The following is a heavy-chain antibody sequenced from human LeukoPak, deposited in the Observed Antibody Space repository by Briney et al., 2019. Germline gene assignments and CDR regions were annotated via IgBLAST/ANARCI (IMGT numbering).Heavy chain of an antibody. V-gene: IGHV3-74*01. J-gene: IGHJ3*02. CDR2: INSDWSST. D-gene: IGHD1/OR15-1a*01. CDR3: ARVTNRAFDI. CDR1: GFSFSNYW. Sequence: GGSLRLSCAASGFSFSNYWVHWVRQAPGKGLVWVSRINSDWSSTRYADSVKGRFTISRDNTKSTLYLQMNSLRAEDTAVYYCARVTNRAFDIWGQGTMVTVSS.